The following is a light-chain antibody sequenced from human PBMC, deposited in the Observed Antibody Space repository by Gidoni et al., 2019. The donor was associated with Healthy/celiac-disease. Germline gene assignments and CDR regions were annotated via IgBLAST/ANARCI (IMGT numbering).Light chain of an antibody. CDR3: QQSYSTPPYT. V-gene: IGKV1-39*01. J-gene: IGKJ2*01. Sequence: DIQMTQSPSSLSASVGDRVTITCRASQSISSYLNWYQQKPGKAPKLLIYAASSLQSGVTSRFSGSGSGTDFTLTISSLQPEDFATYYCQQSYSTPPYTFXXXTKLEIK. CDR1: QSISSY. CDR2: AAS.